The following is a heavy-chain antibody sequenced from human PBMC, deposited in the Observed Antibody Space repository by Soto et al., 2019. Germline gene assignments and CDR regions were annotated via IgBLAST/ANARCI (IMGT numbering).Heavy chain of an antibody. V-gene: IGHV3-33*01. CDR2: IWYDGSNK. CDR3: ARDYDSSGYPRYYFDY. CDR1: GFTFSSYG. Sequence: QVQLLESGGGVVQPGRSLRLSCAASGFTFSSYGMHWVRQAPGKGLEWVAVIWYDGSNKYYADSVQGRFTISRDNSKNTLYLQMNSLRAEDTAVYYCARDYDSSGYPRYYFDYWGQGTLVTVSS. D-gene: IGHD3-22*01. J-gene: IGHJ4*02.